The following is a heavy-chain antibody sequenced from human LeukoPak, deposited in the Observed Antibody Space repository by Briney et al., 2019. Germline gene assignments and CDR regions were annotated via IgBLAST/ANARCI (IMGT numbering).Heavy chain of an antibody. V-gene: IGHV3-7*01. CDR3: ARGPYYYGSGSYYYYGMDV. D-gene: IGHD3-10*01. CDR2: IKQDGSEK. CDR1: GFTFSSYW. J-gene: IGHJ6*02. Sequence: GGSLRLSCAASGFTFSSYWMSWARQAPGKGLEWVANIKQDGSEKYYVDSVKGRFTISRDNAKNSLYLQMNSLRAEDTAVYYCARGPYYYGSGSYYYYGMDVWGQGTTVTVSS.